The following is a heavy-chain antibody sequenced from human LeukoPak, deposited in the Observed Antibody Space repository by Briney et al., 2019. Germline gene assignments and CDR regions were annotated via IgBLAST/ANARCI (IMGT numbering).Heavy chain of an antibody. CDR1: GGTFSSYA. J-gene: IGHJ4*02. V-gene: IGHV1-69*05. D-gene: IGHD6-19*01. Sequence: ASVKVSCKASGGTFSSYAIIWVRQAPGQGREWMGRIIPIFGTANYAQKFQGRVTITTDESTSTAYMELSSLRSEDTAVYYCARSGGYSSGWYDYWGQGTLVTVSS. CDR2: IIPIFGTA. CDR3: ARSGGYSSGWYDY.